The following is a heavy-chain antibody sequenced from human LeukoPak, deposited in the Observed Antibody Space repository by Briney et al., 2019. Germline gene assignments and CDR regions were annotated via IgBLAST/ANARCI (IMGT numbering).Heavy chain of an antibody. Sequence: SETLSLTCTVSGGSISSYYWSWIRQPAGKGLEWIGRIYTSGSTNYNPSLKSRVTMSVDTSKNQFSLKLSSVTAADTAVYYCARHTDCSSTSCYPYYFDYWGQGTLVTVSS. CDR3: ARHTDCSSTSCYPYYFDY. CDR2: IYTSGST. V-gene: IGHV4-4*07. J-gene: IGHJ4*02. D-gene: IGHD2-2*01. CDR1: GGSISSYY.